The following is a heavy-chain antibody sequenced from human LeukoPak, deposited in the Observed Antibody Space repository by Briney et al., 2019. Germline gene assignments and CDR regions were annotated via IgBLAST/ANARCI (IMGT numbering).Heavy chain of an antibody. CDR1: GFTFSRHW. J-gene: IGHJ4*02. D-gene: IGHD7-27*01. CDR2: INSDASDT. V-gene: IGHV3-74*01. CDR3: AKAIGLGSYFDY. Sequence: PGGSLRLSCAASGFTFSRHWMHWVRQAPGKGLVWISRINSDASDTNYADFVKGRFTISRDNAKNTLYLQMNSLRVEDTAVYYCAKAIGLGSYFDYWGQGTLVTVSS.